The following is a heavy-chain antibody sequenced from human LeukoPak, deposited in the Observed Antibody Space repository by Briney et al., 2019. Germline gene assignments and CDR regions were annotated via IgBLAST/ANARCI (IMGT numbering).Heavy chain of an antibody. CDR3: ARRSSSGGYYFDY. D-gene: IGHD3-16*01. CDR2: IYPGDSDI. Sequence: TPGESLKIPCKGSGYSFNSYWIGWVRQMPGKGPEWLVIIYPGDSDIKTGPSFEGQVTISADESNSTAYLQWSSLKASDTAMYYCARRSSSGGYYFDYWGQGTLVTVSS. CDR1: GYSFNSYW. V-gene: IGHV5-51*01. J-gene: IGHJ4*02.